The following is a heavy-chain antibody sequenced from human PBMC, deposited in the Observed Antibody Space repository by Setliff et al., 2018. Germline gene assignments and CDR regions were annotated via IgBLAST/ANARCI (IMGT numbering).Heavy chain of an antibody. D-gene: IGHD1-26*01. CDR3: AKDGSGLTYDDTAVYYCARDLGDSGSYSPGSDY. V-gene: IGHV3-23*01. Sequence: GGSLRLSCAASGFTFSSYAMTWVRQAPGKGLEWVSVISGSGGSTYYADSVKGRFTISRDNSKNTLYLQMNSLRAEDMAVYYCAKDGSGLTYDDTAVYYCARDLGDSGSYSPGSDYWGQGTLVTVSS. J-gene: IGHJ4*02. CDR2: ISGSGGST. CDR1: GFTFSSYA.